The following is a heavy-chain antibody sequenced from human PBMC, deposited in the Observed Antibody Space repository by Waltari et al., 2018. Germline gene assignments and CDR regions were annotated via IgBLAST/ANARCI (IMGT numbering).Heavy chain of an antibody. V-gene: IGHV3-11*01. Sequence: QVQLVESGGGLVKPGGSLRLSCAASGFTFRNSYMSWIRQAQGKGLEWLSYIMDSGSSPYYADSVKGRFTLSRDNAKNSVYLQMNSLRVEDTAVYYCARSVRSPGDWGQGTLVTVSS. CDR2: IMDSGSSP. D-gene: IGHD3-10*02. CDR3: ARSVRSPGD. CDR1: GFTFRNSY. J-gene: IGHJ4*02.